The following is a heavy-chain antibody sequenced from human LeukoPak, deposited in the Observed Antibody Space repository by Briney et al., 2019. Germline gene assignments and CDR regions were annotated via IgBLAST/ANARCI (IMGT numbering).Heavy chain of an antibody. Sequence: GGSLRLSCAASGFTFSNAWMSWVRQAPGKGLVWVSRINTDGSRTYHADSVKGRFTISRDNAKNMLYLELNSLRAEDMAVYYCARVLTGYYHWDYWGQGTLVTVSS. D-gene: IGHD3-9*01. CDR1: GFTFSNAW. CDR2: INTDGSRT. CDR3: ARVLTGYYHWDY. J-gene: IGHJ4*02. V-gene: IGHV3-74*01.